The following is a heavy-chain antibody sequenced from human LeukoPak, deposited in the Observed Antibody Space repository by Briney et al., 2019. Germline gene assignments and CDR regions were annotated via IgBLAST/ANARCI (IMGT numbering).Heavy chain of an antibody. V-gene: IGHV3-7*04. Sequence: GDSLRLSCAASGFTFTKYWMTWVRQAPGKGLEWVGNIKQDGSDKNYMDSVKGRFTISRDNSKNTLYLQMNSLRAEDTAVYYCARGRQSAVRRGYYFDYWGQGTLVTVSS. CDR1: GFTFTKYW. CDR2: IKQDGSDK. J-gene: IGHJ4*02. CDR3: ARGRQSAVRRGYYFDY. D-gene: IGHD3-10*01.